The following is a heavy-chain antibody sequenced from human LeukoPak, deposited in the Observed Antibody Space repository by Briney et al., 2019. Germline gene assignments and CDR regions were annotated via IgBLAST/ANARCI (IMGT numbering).Heavy chain of an antibody. Sequence: AGGSLRLSCAASGFTFSSYSMNWVRQAPGKGLEWVSYISSSSSTIYYADSVKGRFTISRDNAKNSLYLQMNSLRAEDTAVYSCAKGGGSSYYYYMDVWGKGTTVTISS. CDR1: GFTFSSYS. D-gene: IGHD6-13*01. CDR3: AKGGGSSYYYYMDV. J-gene: IGHJ6*03. V-gene: IGHV3-48*01. CDR2: ISSSSSTI.